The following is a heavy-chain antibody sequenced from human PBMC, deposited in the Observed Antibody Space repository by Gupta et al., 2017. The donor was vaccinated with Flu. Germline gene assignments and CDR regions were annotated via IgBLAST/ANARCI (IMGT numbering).Heavy chain of an antibody. CDR2: INSGGDVQ. J-gene: IGHJ3*02. V-gene: IGHV3-7*01. CDR3: ARDPGWGALDM. CDR1: FPFSSYW. D-gene: IGHD1-26*01. Sequence: FPFSSYWMNWVRQAPGKGLEPVSMINSGGDVQYSTDSVKGRFTISRDNAKNSLILQMNRLRAEDTAVYYCARDPGWGALDMWGQGTLVTISS.